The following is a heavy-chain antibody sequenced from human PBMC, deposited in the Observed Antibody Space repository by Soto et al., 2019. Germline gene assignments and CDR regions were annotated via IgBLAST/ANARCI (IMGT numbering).Heavy chain of an antibody. Sequence: SETLSLTCTVSGGSISSYYWSWIRQPPGKGLEWIGYICYSGSTNYNPSLKSRVTISVDTSKNQFSLKLSSVTAADTAVYYCASAGGLGAVAADYWGQGTLVTVS. CDR1: GGSISSYY. CDR2: ICYSGST. J-gene: IGHJ4*02. V-gene: IGHV4-59*08. CDR3: ASAGGLGAVAADY. D-gene: IGHD6-19*01.